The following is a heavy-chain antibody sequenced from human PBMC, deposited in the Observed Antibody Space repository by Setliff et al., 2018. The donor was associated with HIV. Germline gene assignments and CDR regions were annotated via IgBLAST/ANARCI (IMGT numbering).Heavy chain of an antibody. V-gene: IGHV1-69*08. Sequence: SVKVSCKTSGGIINWVRQAPGQGLEWMGRIIPVGGTTNYAQKFQGRVTITADKSTSTVYMELSSLRSDDTAVYYCATGLSSTDPSSNSWGQGTPVTVSS. CDR2: IIPVGGTT. D-gene: IGHD1-1*01. CDR3: ATGLSSTDPSSNS. J-gene: IGHJ4*02. CDR1: GGI.